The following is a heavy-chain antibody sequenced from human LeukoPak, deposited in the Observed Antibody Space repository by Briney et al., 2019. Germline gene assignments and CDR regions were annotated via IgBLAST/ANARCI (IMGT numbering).Heavy chain of an antibody. CDR2: INHSGGT. J-gene: IGHJ4*02. CDR3: AKKQESDVIDY. D-gene: IGHD1/OR15-1a*01. CDR1: GGSFSDYY. V-gene: IGHV4-34*01. Sequence: PSETLSLTCAVYGGSFSDYYWNWIRQPPGKGLEWIGEINHSGGTNCNPSLKSRVTISIDTSKNQFSLKLTSVTAADTAVYYCAKKQESDVIDYWGQGTLVTVSS.